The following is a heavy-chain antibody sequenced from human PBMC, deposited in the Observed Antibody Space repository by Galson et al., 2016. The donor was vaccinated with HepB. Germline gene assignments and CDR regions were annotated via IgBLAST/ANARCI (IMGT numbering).Heavy chain of an antibody. J-gene: IGHJ6*03. CDR1: GFIFSGYG. D-gene: IGHD6-19*01. CDR3: AKGLKAPGYYYYMDV. V-gene: IGHV3-33*06. CDR2: IWFDGDIK. Sequence: SLRLSCAASGFIFSGYGMNWVRQAPGKGLEWVAVIWFDGDIKNYADSVKGRFTISRDNSKNVLYLQMNSLRTEDTAVYYCAKGLKAPGYYYYMDVWGKGATVTVSS.